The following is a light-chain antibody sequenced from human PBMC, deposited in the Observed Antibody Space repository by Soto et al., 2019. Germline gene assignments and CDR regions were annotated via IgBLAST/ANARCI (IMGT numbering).Light chain of an antibody. CDR1: HSLSSSY. Sequence: EIVLTQSPGTLSLSPGERATLSCRASHSLSSSYLAWYQQKPGQVPRLLIYDASRRASDIPDRFSGSGSGTDFTLPISRLEPEDSAVYYCQQHYRSACMLGQGTKVEIK. V-gene: IGKV3-20*01. J-gene: IGKJ1*01. CDR3: QQHYRSACM. CDR2: DAS.